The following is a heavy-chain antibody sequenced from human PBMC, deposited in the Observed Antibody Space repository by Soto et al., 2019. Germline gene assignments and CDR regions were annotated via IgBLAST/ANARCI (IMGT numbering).Heavy chain of an antibody. CDR3: ARGLDIVVVVAATIPYYFDY. CDR1: GGSFSGYY. D-gene: IGHD2-15*01. J-gene: IGHJ4*02. CDR2: INHSGST. Sequence: SETLSLTCAVYGGSFSGYYWSWIRQPPGKGLEWIGEINHSGSTNYNPSLKSRVTISVDTSKNQFSLKLSSVTAADTAVYYCARGLDIVVVVAATIPYYFDYWGQGALVTVSS. V-gene: IGHV4-34*01.